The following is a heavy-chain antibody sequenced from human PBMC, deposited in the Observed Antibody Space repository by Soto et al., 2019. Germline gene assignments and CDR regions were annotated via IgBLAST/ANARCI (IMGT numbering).Heavy chain of an antibody. J-gene: IGHJ5*02. CDR2: ISGRDGST. CDR3: ASKQHSAILGIFYKYYDP. Sequence: GGSLRLSCASSGFTFSSYSMSWVRQVPGKGLEWVSSISGRDGSTFYADSVKGRFTISRDNSKNTLFLQMDSLRAEDTAVYYCASKQHSAILGIFYKYYDPWGPGTLVTVSS. CDR1: GFTFSSYS. V-gene: IGHV3-23*01. D-gene: IGHD1-26*01.